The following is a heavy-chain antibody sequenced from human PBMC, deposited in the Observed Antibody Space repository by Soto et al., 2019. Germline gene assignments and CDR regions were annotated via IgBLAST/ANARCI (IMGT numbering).Heavy chain of an antibody. CDR3: AKDRGSGTPYYYFDY. D-gene: IGHD2-2*01. V-gene: IGHV3-9*01. CDR1: GFAFDDYA. Sequence: GGSLRLSCAASGFAFDDYAMHWVRQAPGKGLEWVSGISWNSGSIGYADSVKGRFTISRDNAKNSLYLQMNSLRAEDTALYYCAKDRGSGTPYYYFDYWGQGTLVTVSS. CDR2: ISWNSGSI. J-gene: IGHJ4*02.